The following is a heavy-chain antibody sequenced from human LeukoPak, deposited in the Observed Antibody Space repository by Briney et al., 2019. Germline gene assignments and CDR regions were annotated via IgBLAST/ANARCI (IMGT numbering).Heavy chain of an antibody. CDR2: ISGSGDST. Sequence: GGSLRLSCAASGFTFSSYAMSWVRQAPGKGLEWVSAISGSGDSTYYADSVKGRFTISRDNSKNTLYLQMTSLRAEDTAVYYCAKDLPHYYESSAMGPFDYWGQGTLVTVSS. CDR1: GFTFSSYA. D-gene: IGHD3-22*01. V-gene: IGHV3-23*01. J-gene: IGHJ4*02. CDR3: AKDLPHYYESSAMGPFDY.